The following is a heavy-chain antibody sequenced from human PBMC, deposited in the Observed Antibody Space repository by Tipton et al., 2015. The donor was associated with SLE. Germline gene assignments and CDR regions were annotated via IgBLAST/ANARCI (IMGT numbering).Heavy chain of an antibody. CDR1: GFTFSTYG. Sequence: GSLRLSCAASGFTFSTYGMHWVRQAPGKGLEWVSFIRFDGNINQYADSVKGRFTISRDNSKKMLSLQMNGLRAEDTSIYYCAKWVGSGVYGLDWGRGTLVTVSS. D-gene: IGHD5/OR15-5a*01. V-gene: IGHV3-30*02. CDR2: IRFDGNIN. J-gene: IGHJ4*02. CDR3: AKWVGSGVYGLD.